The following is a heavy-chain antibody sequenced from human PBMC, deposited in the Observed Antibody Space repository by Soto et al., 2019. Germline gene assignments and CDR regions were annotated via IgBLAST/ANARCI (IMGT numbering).Heavy chain of an antibody. Sequence: ASVKVSCKASRYAFSTYYLHSVRQAPGQGLEWMGIIHTSGGSTTYAQKFLGRVTMTRDTSTNQFSLGLTSMSAADTAICYFSTSFLAVAGPYYFDVWGPGTLVTGSS. J-gene: IGHJ4*02. CDR2: IHTSGGST. V-gene: IGHV1-46*01. D-gene: IGHD6-19*01. CDR1: RYAFSTYY. CDR3: STSFLAVAGPYYFDV.